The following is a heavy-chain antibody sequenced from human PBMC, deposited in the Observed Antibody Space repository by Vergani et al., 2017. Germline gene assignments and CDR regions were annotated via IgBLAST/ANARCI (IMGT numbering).Heavy chain of an antibody. Sequence: EVQLLESGGGLVQPGGSLRLSCAASVFTFSTYAMTWVRQAPGKGLEWVSTIISDGGSTYYADPVKDRFTNSRDNSKNTVSLQMHSLTAEDTTIYYCAEYQRNSDYYYGGFDYWGQRTLVTVYS. CDR3: AEYQRNSDYYYGGFDY. CDR1: VFTFSTYA. D-gene: IGHD3-22*01. J-gene: IGHJ4*01. V-gene: IGHV3-23*01. CDR2: IISDGGST.